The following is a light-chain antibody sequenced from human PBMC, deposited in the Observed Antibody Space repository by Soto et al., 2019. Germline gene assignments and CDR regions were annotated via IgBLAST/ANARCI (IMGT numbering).Light chain of an antibody. CDR2: DVN. J-gene: IGLJ1*01. V-gene: IGLV2-14*03. Sequence: HSALTQPASVSGSPGQSITISCTGTSSDIGAFTFVSWYQQHPGKVAKLMIFDVNRRPSGVSDRFSGSKSGNTASLTISGLQAEDEGDYYCSSYTTSSTHVFGSGTKLTVL. CDR3: SSYTTSSTHV. CDR1: SSDIGAFTF.